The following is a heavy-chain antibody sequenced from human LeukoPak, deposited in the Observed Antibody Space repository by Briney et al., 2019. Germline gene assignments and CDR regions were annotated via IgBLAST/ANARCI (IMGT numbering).Heavy chain of an antibody. CDR3: AREYPGIAAAVDY. CDR1: GFTFSSYS. V-gene: IGHV3-21*01. CDR2: ISSSSSYL. J-gene: IGHJ4*02. Sequence: PGGSLRLSCAASGFTFSSYSMNWVRQAPGKGLDWVSSISSSSSYLYYADSVKGRFTISRDNAKNSLYLQMNSLRAEDTAVYYCAREYPGIAAAVDYWGQGTLVTVSS. D-gene: IGHD6-13*01.